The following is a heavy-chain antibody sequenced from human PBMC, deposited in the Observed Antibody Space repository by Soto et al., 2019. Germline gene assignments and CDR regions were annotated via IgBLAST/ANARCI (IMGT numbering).Heavy chain of an antibody. CDR1: GGSISGHY. V-gene: IGHV4-59*11. CDR2: IFYTGST. D-gene: IGHD6-19*01. Sequence: SETLSLTCTVSGGSISGHYWIWIQQSPGKGLEWIGYIFYTGSTNYNPSLKSRVTLSVDTSKNQFSLRLSSVTAADTAVYYCARVGSSGWSPDYWGQGTLVTVSS. J-gene: IGHJ4*02. CDR3: ARVGSSGWSPDY.